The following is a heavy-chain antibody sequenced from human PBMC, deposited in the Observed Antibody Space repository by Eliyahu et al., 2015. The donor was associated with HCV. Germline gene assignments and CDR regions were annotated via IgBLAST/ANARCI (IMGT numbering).Heavy chain of an antibody. J-gene: IGHJ6*02. CDR2: INPKSGGT. CDR1: GYTITAXY. Sequence: QVQLVQSGAEVKKPGASVKVSCKASGYTITAXYIXXVRQAPGQGLEWMGWINPKSGGTNYAQNFQGRVTVTRDTSINTAYMELSRLRSDDTAVYYCARFKTQDNGDSTTQFYYYGMDVWGQGTTVTVSS. D-gene: IGHD4-17*01. V-gene: IGHV1-2*02. CDR3: ARFKTQDNGDSTTQFYYYGMDV.